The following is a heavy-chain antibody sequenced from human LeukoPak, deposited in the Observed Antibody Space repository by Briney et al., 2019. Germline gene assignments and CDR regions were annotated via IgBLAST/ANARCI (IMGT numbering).Heavy chain of an antibody. CDR3: ARRGLDGYNYPH. CDR1: GGTFSSYA. D-gene: IGHD5-24*01. V-gene: IGHV1-69*06. Sequence: ASVKVSCKASGGTFSSYAISWVRQAPGQGLEWMGGIIPIFGTANYAQKFQGRVTITADKSTSTAYMELSSLRSEDTAVYYCARRGLDGYNYPHWGQGTLVTVSS. J-gene: IGHJ1*01. CDR2: IIPIFGTA.